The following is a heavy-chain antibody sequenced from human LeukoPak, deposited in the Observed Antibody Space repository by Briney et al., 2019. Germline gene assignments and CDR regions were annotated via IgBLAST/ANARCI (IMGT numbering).Heavy chain of an antibody. D-gene: IGHD3-9*01. CDR1: GFTFSSYA. CDR2: ISGSGGRT. J-gene: IGHJ4*02. CDR3: ARESLIYQRRYFEPPRY. V-gene: IGHV3-23*01. Sequence: QAGGSLRLSCAASGFTFSSYAMSWVRQAPGKGLEWVSAISGSGGRTYYADSVKGRFTISRDNSKNTLYLQMNSLRAEDTAVYYCARESLIYQRRYFEPPRYWGQGTLVTVSS.